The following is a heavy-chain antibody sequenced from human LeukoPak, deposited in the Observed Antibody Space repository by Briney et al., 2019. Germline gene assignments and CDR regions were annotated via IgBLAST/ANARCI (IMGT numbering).Heavy chain of an antibody. Sequence: PGGSLRLSCAASGFTFSGSAMHWVRQASGKGLEWVGRIRSRANSYATAYAASVKGRFTISRDDSKNTAYLQMNSLKTEDTAVYYCTSERQKVEMATILPPDVWGQGTTVTVSS. CDR1: GFTFSGSA. CDR2: IRSRANSYAT. D-gene: IGHD5-24*01. J-gene: IGHJ6*02. CDR3: TSERQKVEMATILPPDV. V-gene: IGHV3-73*01.